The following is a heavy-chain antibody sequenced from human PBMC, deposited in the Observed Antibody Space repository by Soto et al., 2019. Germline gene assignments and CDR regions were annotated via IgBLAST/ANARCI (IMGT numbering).Heavy chain of an antibody. J-gene: IGHJ5*02. CDR1: GGSISSYY. Sequence: AETLSLTCTVSGGSISSYYWSWIRQPPGKGLEWIGYISYSGSTNHNPPLKSRVTISVDTSKNQFSLKLSSVTAADPAVYYCARVTEWLRSYNWFDPWGQGTLVTVSS. CDR3: ARVTEWLRSYNWFDP. V-gene: IGHV4-59*01. CDR2: ISYSGST. D-gene: IGHD5-12*01.